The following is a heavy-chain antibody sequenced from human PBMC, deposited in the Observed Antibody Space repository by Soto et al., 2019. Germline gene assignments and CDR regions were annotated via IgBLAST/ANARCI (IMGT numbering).Heavy chain of an antibody. J-gene: IGHJ3*02. CDR3: ARQIGDDTFDI. CDR1: GGSIGTYY. CDR2: IYRTGST. Sequence: SETLSLTCTVSGGSIGTYYWNWIRQSPGKGLEWIGYIYRTGSTHYNPSLNSRAAISLGTSRNQFSLQLNSVTAADTAVYFCARQIGDDTFDIWGQGTLVTVS. D-gene: IGHD3-3*01. V-gene: IGHV4-4*09.